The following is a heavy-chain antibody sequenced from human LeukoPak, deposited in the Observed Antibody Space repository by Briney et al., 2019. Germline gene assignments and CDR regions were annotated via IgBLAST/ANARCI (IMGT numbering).Heavy chain of an antibody. CDR2: ISGSGGST. D-gene: IGHD5-18*01. Sequence: GGSLRLSCAASGFTFSNYDMSWVRQAPGKGLEWVSAISGSGGSTYYADSVKGRFTISRDNSKNTLYLQMNSLRAEDTAVYYCAKLAGGYSYGLAAGWFNYWGQGTLVTVSS. CDR1: GFTFSNYD. V-gene: IGHV3-23*01. J-gene: IGHJ4*02. CDR3: AKLAGGYSYGLAAGWFNY.